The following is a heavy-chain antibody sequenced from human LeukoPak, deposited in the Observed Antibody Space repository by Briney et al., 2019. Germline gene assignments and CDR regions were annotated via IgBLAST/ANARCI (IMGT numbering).Heavy chain of an antibody. D-gene: IGHD6-13*01. Sequence: SETLSLTCTVSGGSISSCYWSWIRQPPGKGLEWIGSIYYSGSTYYNPSLKSRVTISVDTSKNQFSLKLSSVTAADTAVYYCARRPRAAGFDYWGQGTLVTVSS. V-gene: IGHV4-59*05. CDR3: ARRPRAAGFDY. CDR2: IYYSGST. J-gene: IGHJ4*02. CDR1: GGSISSCY.